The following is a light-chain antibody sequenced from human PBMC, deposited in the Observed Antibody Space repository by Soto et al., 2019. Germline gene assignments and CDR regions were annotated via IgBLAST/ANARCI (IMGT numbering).Light chain of an antibody. CDR2: AAS. J-gene: IGKJ1*01. V-gene: IGKV1-39*01. CDR1: QSISSY. Sequence: DIPMTQSPSYLSASVGDRVTITCRASQSISSYLNWYQQKPGKAPKLLIYAASSLQSGVPSRFSGSGSGTDFTLTISSLQPEDFATYHCQQSYSTLRTFGQGTKVEIK. CDR3: QQSYSTLRT.